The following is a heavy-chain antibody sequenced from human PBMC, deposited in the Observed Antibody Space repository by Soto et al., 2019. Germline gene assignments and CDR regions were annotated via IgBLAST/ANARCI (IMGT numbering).Heavy chain of an antibody. D-gene: IGHD2-15*01. Sequence: GGSLRLSCAASGFTFSSYAMSWVRQAPGKGLEWVSAISGSGGSTYYADSVKGRFTISRDNSKNTLYLQMNSLRAEDTAVYYCAKASCSGGSCYSPNDAFDIWGQGTMVTVSS. CDR3: AKASCSGGSCYSPNDAFDI. V-gene: IGHV3-23*01. J-gene: IGHJ3*02. CDR2: ISGSGGST. CDR1: GFTFSSYA.